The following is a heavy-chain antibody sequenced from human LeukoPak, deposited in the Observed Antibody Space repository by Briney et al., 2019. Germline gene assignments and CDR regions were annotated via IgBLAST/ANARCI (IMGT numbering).Heavy chain of an antibody. V-gene: IGHV3-30*02. CDR3: ARDLGYSSSWPGYDAFDI. Sequence: GGSLRLSCAASGFTFSSYGMHWVRQAPGKGLEWVAFIRYDGSNKYYADSVKGRFTISRDNSKNTLYLQMNSLRAEDTAVYYCARDLGYSSSWPGYDAFDIWGQGTMVTVSS. J-gene: IGHJ3*02. CDR1: GFTFSSYG. CDR2: IRYDGSNK. D-gene: IGHD6-13*01.